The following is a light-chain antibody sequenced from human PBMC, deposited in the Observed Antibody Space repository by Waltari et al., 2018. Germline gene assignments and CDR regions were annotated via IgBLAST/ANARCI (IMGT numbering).Light chain of an antibody. CDR2: KIN. CDR3: VLYMGSGIWV. J-gene: IGLJ3*02. Sequence: HTVVTQAPSFTVSPGGTVTLPCAVDSGAVPTTYYASWYQQTPGQAPRTLVYKINTRSSGVPDRFSGSMLGNKAALTITGAQAEDDADYYCVLYMGSGIWVFGGGTKLTVL. V-gene: IGLV8-61*01. CDR1: SGAVPTTYY.